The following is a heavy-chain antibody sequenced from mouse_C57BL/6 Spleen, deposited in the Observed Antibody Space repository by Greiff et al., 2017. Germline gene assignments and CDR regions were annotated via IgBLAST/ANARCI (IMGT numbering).Heavy chain of an antibody. CDR1: GYTFTSYW. V-gene: IGHV1-52*01. CDR3: ARRGYYGPYYFDY. J-gene: IGHJ2*01. CDR2: IDPSDSET. D-gene: IGHD1-1*01. Sequence: VQLQQPGAELVRPGSSVKLSCKASGYTFTSYWMHWVKQRPIQGLEWIGNIDPSDSETHYNQKFKDKATLTVDKSSSTAYMQLSSLTSEDSAVYYCARRGYYGPYYFDYWGQGTTLTVSS.